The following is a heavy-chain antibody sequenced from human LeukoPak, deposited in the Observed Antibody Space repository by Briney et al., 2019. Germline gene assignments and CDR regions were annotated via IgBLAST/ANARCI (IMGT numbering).Heavy chain of an antibody. V-gene: IGHV3-15*01. CDR3: TTRRLYCTSTSCSRSHVGY. CDR2: IKGKTDGGTT. Sequence: PGGSLRLSCAASGFTFSNSWMSWVRQAPGKGLEWVGRIKGKTDGGTTDYAAPVKGRFTISRDDSKNTLDLQMNSLKTEDTAVYYCTTRRLYCTSTSCSRSHVGYWGQGTLVTVSS. D-gene: IGHD2-2*01. J-gene: IGHJ4*02. CDR1: GFTFSNSW.